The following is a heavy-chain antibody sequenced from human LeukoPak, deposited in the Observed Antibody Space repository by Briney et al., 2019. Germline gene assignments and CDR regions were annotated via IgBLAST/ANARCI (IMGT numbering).Heavy chain of an antibody. CDR3: AKEPRYCSSTSCYYYYYYGMDV. J-gene: IGHJ6*02. Sequence: PGGSLRLSCAASGFTFSSYGMHWVRQAPGKGLEWVAVISYDGSNKYYADPVKGRFTISRDNSKNTLYLQMDSLRAEDTAVYYCAKEPRYCSSTSCYYYYYYGMDVWGQGTTVTVSS. D-gene: IGHD2-2*01. CDR2: ISYDGSNK. V-gene: IGHV3-30*18. CDR1: GFTFSSYG.